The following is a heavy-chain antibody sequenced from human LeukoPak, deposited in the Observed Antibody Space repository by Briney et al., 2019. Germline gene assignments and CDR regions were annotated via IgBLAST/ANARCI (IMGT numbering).Heavy chain of an antibody. V-gene: IGHV3-7*01. CDR3: ASGGGATRSGYAFDM. D-gene: IGHD1-26*01. J-gene: IGHJ3*02. CDR1: GLTFRSYW. Sequence: GGSLRLACAASGLTFRSYWMSWVRQAPGKGLEWVANIKPDGREKYYVDSVRGRFTISRDNAKNSLYMQMNSLRAEDTAMYYCASGGGATRSGYAFDMWGQGTMVTVSS. CDR2: IKPDGREK.